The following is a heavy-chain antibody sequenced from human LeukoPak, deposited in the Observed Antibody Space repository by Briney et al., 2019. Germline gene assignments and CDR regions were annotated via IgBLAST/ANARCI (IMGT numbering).Heavy chain of an antibody. Sequence: SVKVSCKASGGTFGSYAISWVRQAPGQGLEWMGGIIPIFGTANYAQKFQGRVTITADESTSTAYMELSSLRSEDTAAYYCARNGIAVAGTTPFDYWGQGTLVTVSS. D-gene: IGHD6-19*01. CDR2: IIPIFGTA. CDR3: ARNGIAVAGTTPFDY. CDR1: GGTFGSYA. V-gene: IGHV1-69*13. J-gene: IGHJ4*02.